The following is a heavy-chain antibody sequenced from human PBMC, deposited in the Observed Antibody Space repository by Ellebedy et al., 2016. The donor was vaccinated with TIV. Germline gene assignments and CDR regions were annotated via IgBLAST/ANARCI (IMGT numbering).Heavy chain of an antibody. CDR3: ARGPSGYYGSGSYYDY. CDR1: GGSFSGYY. Sequence: SETLSLXXAVYGGSFSGYYWSWIRQPPGKGLEWIGEINHSGSTNYNPSLKSRVTISVDTSKNQFSLKLSSVTAADTAVYYCARGPSGYYGSGSYYDYWGQGTLVTVSS. CDR2: INHSGST. D-gene: IGHD3-10*01. J-gene: IGHJ4*02. V-gene: IGHV4-34*01.